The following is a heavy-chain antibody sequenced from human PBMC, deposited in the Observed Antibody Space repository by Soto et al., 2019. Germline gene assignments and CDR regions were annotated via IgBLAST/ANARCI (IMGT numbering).Heavy chain of an antibody. CDR3: ARESLGAKGYDH. D-gene: IGHD6-13*01. J-gene: IGHJ4*02. V-gene: IGHV1-69*17. CDR2: VIPIIGVT. CDR1: GDTFNSYV. Sequence: QVQLVQSGAEVKRPGSSVKVSCESSGDTFNSYVISWVRQAAGQGLEWMGGVIPIIGVTHYAQKFQGRVTISALSSTGTAYMELTNLGFEDTALYYCARESLGAKGYDHWGQGTLVTVSS.